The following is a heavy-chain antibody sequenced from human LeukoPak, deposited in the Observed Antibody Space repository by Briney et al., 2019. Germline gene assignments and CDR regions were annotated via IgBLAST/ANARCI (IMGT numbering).Heavy chain of an antibody. D-gene: IGHD1-1*01. CDR3: ARVAKERVGGVYYFDY. CDR1: GFTFSDYD. V-gene: IGHV3-13*01. J-gene: IGHJ4*02. Sequence: PGGSLRLSYAASGFTFSDYDMHWVRQATGKGLEWVSAIGTAGDTCYTGSVKGRFTISRENAKNSLYLQMNSLRAGDTAVYYCARVAKERVGGVYYFDYWGQGTLVTVSS. CDR2: IGTAGDT.